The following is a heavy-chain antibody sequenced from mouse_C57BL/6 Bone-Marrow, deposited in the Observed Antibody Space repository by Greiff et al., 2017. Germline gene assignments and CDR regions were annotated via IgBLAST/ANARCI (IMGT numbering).Heavy chain of an antibody. CDR2: ISSGGSYT. CDR3: ARQARYGCDLDY. D-gene: IGHD2-2*01. J-gene: IGHJ2*01. CDR1: GFTFSSYG. V-gene: IGHV5-6*01. Sequence: EVQRVESGGDLVKPGGSLKLSCAASGFTFSSYGMSWVRQTPDKRLEWVATISSGGSYTYSPDSVTGRFTISRDNAKNTMYLQMSSLRSEDTAMYYCARQARYGCDLDYWGQGTTLTVSS.